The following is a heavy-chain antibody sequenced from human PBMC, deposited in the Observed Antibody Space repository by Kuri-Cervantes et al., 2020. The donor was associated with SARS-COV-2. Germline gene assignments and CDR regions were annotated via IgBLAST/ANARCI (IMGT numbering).Heavy chain of an antibody. CDR3: ARATGRYDSSGYYPTSYYYMDV. Sequence: ESLKISCAVYGGSFSGYYWSWIRQPAGKGLEWIGRIYTSGSTNYNPSLKSRVTMSVDTSKNQFSLKLSSVTAADTAVYYCARATGRYDSSGYYPTSYYYMDVWGKGTTVTVSS. V-gene: IGHV4-59*10. J-gene: IGHJ6*03. CDR1: GGSFSGYY. CDR2: IYTSGST. D-gene: IGHD3-22*01.